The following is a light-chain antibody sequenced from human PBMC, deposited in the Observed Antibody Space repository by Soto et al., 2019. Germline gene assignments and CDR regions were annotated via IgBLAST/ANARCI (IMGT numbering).Light chain of an antibody. V-gene: IGKV1-6*01. Sequence: AIQMTQSPSSLSASVGDRVTITCRASQGISNDLGWYQQKPGKAPKLLIYAISSLPSGVPTRFSGSGSGTDFILTISSLQPEVFANYYWLQDYYYPYTFGQGTKLEI. J-gene: IGKJ2*01. CDR1: QGISND. CDR2: AIS. CDR3: LQDYYYPYT.